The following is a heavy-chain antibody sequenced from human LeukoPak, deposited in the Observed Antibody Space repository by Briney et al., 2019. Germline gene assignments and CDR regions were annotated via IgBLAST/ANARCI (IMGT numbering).Heavy chain of an antibody. CDR3: ARAADTAMVVSWFDP. CDR2: IKQDGSEK. Sequence: GGSLRLSCAASAFTFSSYCMSWVRQAPGKGLEWVSNIKQDGSEKYYVDSVKGRFTISRDNAKNSLYLQMNSLRAEDTAVYYCARAADTAMVVSWFDPWGQGTLVTVSS. D-gene: IGHD5-18*01. V-gene: IGHV3-7*03. J-gene: IGHJ5*02. CDR1: AFTFSSYC.